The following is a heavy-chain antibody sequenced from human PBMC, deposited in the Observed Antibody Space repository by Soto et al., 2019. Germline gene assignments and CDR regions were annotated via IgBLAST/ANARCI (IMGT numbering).Heavy chain of an antibody. CDR3: AKEGVEAYDFWSGYWGLFQH. Sequence: GGSLRLSCAASGFTFSSYAMSWVRQAPGKGLEWVSAISGSGGSTYYADSVKGRFTISRDNSKNTLYLQMNSLRAEDTAVYYCAKEGVEAYDFWSGYWGLFQHWGQGTLVTVSS. J-gene: IGHJ1*01. V-gene: IGHV3-23*01. CDR1: GFTFSSYA. CDR2: ISGSGGST. D-gene: IGHD3-3*01.